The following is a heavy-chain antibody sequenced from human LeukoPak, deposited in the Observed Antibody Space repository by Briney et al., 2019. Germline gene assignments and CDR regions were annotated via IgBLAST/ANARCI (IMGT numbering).Heavy chain of an antibody. CDR3: ARAVGAVPAAMYYFDY. V-gene: IGHV1-69*13. D-gene: IGHD2-2*01. CDR1: GGTFSSYA. Sequence: GASVKVSCKASGGTFSSYAISWVRQPPGQGLEWMGGIIPIFGTANYAQKFRGRVTVTADESTSTAYMELSSLRSEDTAVYYCARAVGAVPAAMYYFDYWGQGTLVTVSS. CDR2: IIPIFGTA. J-gene: IGHJ4*02.